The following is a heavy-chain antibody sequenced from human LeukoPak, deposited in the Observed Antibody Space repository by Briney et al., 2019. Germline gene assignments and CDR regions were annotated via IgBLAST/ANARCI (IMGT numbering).Heavy chain of an antibody. V-gene: IGHV3-23*01. CDR2: LSGSGGNT. CDR3: ASGTYAGVGP. Sequence: GGSLRLSCAASGFTFSNHAMSWVRQAPGKGLEWVSALSGSGGNTYYADSVKGRFTISRDNAENSLFLQMNSLRDEDTAVYYCASGTYAGVGPWGQGTLVTVSS. D-gene: IGHD1-26*01. J-gene: IGHJ5*02. CDR1: GFTFSNHA.